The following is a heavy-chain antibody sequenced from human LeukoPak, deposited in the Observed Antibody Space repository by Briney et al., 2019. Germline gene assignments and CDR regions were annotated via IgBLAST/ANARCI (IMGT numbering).Heavy chain of an antibody. CDR2: IYYSGST. J-gene: IGHJ4*02. D-gene: IGHD3-10*01. CDR3: ARALPVLLWFGEFDY. V-gene: IGHV4-30-4*01. CDR1: GGSIRSGDYY. Sequence: SENLSLPCTFFGGSIRSGDYYWSWIRQPPGKGLEWIGYIYYSGSTYYNPALKSRVTISVDTSKNQFSLKLSSVTAADTAVYYCARALPVLLWFGEFDYWGQGTLVTVSS.